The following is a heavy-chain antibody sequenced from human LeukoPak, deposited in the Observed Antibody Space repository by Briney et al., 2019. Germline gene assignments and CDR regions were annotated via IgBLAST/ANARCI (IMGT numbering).Heavy chain of an antibody. D-gene: IGHD3-3*01. CDR1: GYTFTGYY. V-gene: IGHV1-2*02. J-gene: IGHJ4*02. Sequence: ASVKVSCKASGYTFTGYYIHWVRQAPGQGREWMGWINPNSGGTNYAQKFQGRVTMTRDTSISTAYMELSSLRSDDTAVYYCAKSYTIQYYFDYWGQGTLVTVSS. CDR3: AKSYTIQYYFDY. CDR2: INPNSGGT.